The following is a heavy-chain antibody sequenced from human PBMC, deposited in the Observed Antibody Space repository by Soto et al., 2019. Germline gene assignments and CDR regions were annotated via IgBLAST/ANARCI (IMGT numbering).Heavy chain of an antibody. D-gene: IGHD1-26*01. J-gene: IGHJ4*02. CDR3: ARGSAFIGLDY. CDR1: GFTFSSYS. Sequence: GGSLRLSCAASGFTFSSYSMNWVRQAPGKGLEWVSSISSSSSIYIYYADSVKGRFTISRDNAKNSLYLQMNSLRAEDTAIYYCARGSAFIGLDYWGQGTPVTVSS. V-gene: IGHV3-21*01. CDR2: ISSSSSIYI.